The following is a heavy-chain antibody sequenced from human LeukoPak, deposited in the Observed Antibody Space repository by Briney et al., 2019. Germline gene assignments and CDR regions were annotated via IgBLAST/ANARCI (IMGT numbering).Heavy chain of an antibody. CDR2: ITWNSDRK. Sequence: GGSLRLSCAASGFTFDDYAMHWVRQAPGKGLEWVSGITWNSDRKGYADSVKGRFTISRDNAKNSLYLQMNSLRAEDTALYYCAKDDYGDYVFAFDIWGQGTMVTVSS. CDR1: GFTFDDYA. CDR3: AKDDYGDYVFAFDI. V-gene: IGHV3-9*01. J-gene: IGHJ3*02. D-gene: IGHD4-17*01.